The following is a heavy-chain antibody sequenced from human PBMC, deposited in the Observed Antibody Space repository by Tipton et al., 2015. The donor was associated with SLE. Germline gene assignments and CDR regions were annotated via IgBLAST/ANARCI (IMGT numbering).Heavy chain of an antibody. J-gene: IGHJ4*02. CDR3: ARDLLDYYDSSGKGYFDY. D-gene: IGHD3-22*01. CDR2: IYYSGST. Sequence: SIYYSGSTYYNPSLKSRVTISVDTSKNQFSLKLSSVTAADTAVYYCARDLLDYYDSSGKGYFDYWGQGTLVTVSS. V-gene: IGHV4-39*07.